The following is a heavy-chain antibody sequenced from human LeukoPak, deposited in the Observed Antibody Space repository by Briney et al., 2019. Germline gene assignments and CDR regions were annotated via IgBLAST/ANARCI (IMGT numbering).Heavy chain of an antibody. CDR2: INHIGNA. Sequence: SETLSLTCAVYGESFRAYYLSWIRQPPGNGLEGIGEINHIGNAIYTAPLKTRVPMSVHTPQNQLPPELTSVTAADTAVYYCAGWHCNSISCERGFDYWGQGTLVTVSS. CDR1: GESFRAYY. J-gene: IGHJ4*02. V-gene: IGHV4-34*01. D-gene: IGHD2-2*01. CDR3: AGWHCNSISCERGFDY.